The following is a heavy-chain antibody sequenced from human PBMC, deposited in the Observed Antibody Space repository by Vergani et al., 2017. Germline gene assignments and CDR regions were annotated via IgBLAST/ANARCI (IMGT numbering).Heavy chain of an antibody. CDR1: GFSLNTRGVS. V-gene: IGHV2-5*04. CDR3: VYRKTGCGTTGCFYPFYYYYCMDV. J-gene: IGHJ6*03. D-gene: IGHD1-7*01. Sequence: QITLKESGPTLVKPTQTLTLTCTFSGFSLNTRGVSVAWLRQPPGKALDWLALIYWNDDQHYSPSLDNRVTITKDTSKNQGVLTMTNMDYVDTGTYYCVYRKTGCGTTGCFYPFYYYYCMDVWVKGTTVTVSS. CDR2: IYWNDDQ.